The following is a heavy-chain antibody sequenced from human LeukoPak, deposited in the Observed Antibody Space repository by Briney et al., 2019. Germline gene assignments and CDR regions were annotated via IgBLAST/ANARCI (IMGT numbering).Heavy chain of an antibody. V-gene: IGHV3-73*01. D-gene: IGHD4-23*01. CDR1: GFIFSAAA. CDR3: TTTVLNAVWDY. CDR2: IRSKADSYAT. J-gene: IGHJ4*01. Sequence: PGGSLRLSCAGSGFIFSAAAIHWVRQASGKGLEWVGRIRSKADSYATSYAGSVKGRFTISRDDSKKTAFLQMDSLKSEDTAVYYCTTTVLNAVWDYWGQGTQVTVSS.